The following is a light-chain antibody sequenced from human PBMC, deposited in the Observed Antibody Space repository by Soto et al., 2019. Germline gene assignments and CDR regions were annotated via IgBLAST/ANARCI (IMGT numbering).Light chain of an antibody. Sequence: DIPMTQSPSSLSASVGDRVTITCRASQSISTYLNWYQQKPGKTPNLLTHAASSLQSGVPSRFSGSGSGTDFTLTISRLQPEDSATYYCQQSYSVPYTFGQGTNLEIK. J-gene: IGKJ2*01. CDR2: AAS. CDR3: QQSYSVPYT. V-gene: IGKV1-39*01. CDR1: QSISTY.